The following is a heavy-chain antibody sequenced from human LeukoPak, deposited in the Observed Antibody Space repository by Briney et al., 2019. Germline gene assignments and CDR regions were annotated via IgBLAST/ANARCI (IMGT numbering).Heavy chain of an antibody. J-gene: IGHJ4*02. CDR2: INHSGST. Sequence: SETLSLTCTVSGGSISSGSYYWSWIRQPPGKGLEWIGEINHSGSTNYNPSLKSRVTISVDTSKNQFSLKLSSVTAADTAVYYCARPLDYWGQGTLVTVSS. CDR1: GGSISSGSYY. V-gene: IGHV4-39*07. CDR3: ARPLDY.